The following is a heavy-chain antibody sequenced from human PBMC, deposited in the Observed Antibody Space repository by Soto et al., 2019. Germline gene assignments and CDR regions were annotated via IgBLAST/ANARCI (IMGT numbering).Heavy chain of an antibody. CDR2: SYYSGST. CDR1: GGSISSYY. D-gene: IGHD4-17*01. V-gene: IGHV4-59*01. J-gene: IGHJ6*03. Sequence: QVQLQESGPGLVKPSETLSLTCTVSGGSISSYYWSWIRQPPGKGLEWIGYSYYSGSTNYNPSLKSRVTISVDTSKNQFSLKLSSVTAADTAVYYCARLGAVTTGYYMDVWGKGTTVTVSS. CDR3: ARLGAVTTGYYMDV.